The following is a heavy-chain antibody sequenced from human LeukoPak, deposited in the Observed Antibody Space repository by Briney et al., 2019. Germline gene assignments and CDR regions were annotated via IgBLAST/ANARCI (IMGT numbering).Heavy chain of an antibody. CDR2: IYPGDSDT. CDR1: GYSFTSYW. V-gene: IGHV5-51*01. D-gene: IGHD3-10*01. Sequence: GESLKISCKGSGYSFTSYWIGWVRQMPGKGLEWMGIIYPGDSDTRYSPSLQGQVTISADKSISTAYLQWSSLKASDTAMYYCARRYYYGSGSYNDAPVDYWGQGTLVTVSS. J-gene: IGHJ4*02. CDR3: ARRYYYGSGSYNDAPVDY.